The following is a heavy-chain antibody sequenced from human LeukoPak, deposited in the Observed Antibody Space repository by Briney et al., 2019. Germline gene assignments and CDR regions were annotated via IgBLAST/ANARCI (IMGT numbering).Heavy chain of an antibody. CDR3: ATLAYVATRFFDY. V-gene: IGHV4-39*01. CDR2: IYYSGST. CDR1: GGSISSSSYY. Sequence: PSETLSLTCTVSGGSISSSSYYWGWIRQPPGKGLEWIGSIYYSGSTYYNPSLKSRVTISVDTSKNQFSLKLSSVTAADTAVYYCATLAYVATRFFDYWGQGTLVTVSS. D-gene: IGHD6-6*01. J-gene: IGHJ4*02.